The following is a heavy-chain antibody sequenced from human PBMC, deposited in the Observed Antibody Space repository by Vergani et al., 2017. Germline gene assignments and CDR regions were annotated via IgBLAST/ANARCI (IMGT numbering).Heavy chain of an antibody. J-gene: IGHJ3*02. Sequence: EVQLVESGGGLVQPGGSLRLSCSASGFTFSSYAMHWVRQAPGKGLEYVSAISSNGGSTYYADSVKGRFTISRDNSKNTLYLQMSSLRAEDTAVYYCVREREFTMVRGVIMSPDIWGQGTMVTVSS. CDR2: ISSNGGST. V-gene: IGHV3-64D*06. CDR3: VREREFTMVRGVIMSPDI. D-gene: IGHD3-10*01. CDR1: GFTFSSYA.